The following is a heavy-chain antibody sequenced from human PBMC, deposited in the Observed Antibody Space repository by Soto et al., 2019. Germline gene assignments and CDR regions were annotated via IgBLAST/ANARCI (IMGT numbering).Heavy chain of an antibody. V-gene: IGHV3-23*01. CDR3: AKDRCSNGVCDFDY. Sequence: PGGSLRLSCAPSGFTFSSFAMSWVRQAAGKGLEWVSGISGSGGSTYYADSVKGRFSISRDNSKDTLYLQMSSLRAEDTAVYYCAKDRCSNGVCDFDYWGQGTLVTVSS. D-gene: IGHD2-8*01. J-gene: IGHJ4*02. CDR2: ISGSGGST. CDR1: GFTFSSFA.